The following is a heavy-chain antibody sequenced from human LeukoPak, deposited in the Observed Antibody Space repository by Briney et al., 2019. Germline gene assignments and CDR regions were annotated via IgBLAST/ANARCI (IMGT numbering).Heavy chain of an antibody. V-gene: IGHV3-74*01. J-gene: IGHJ5*02. D-gene: IGHD6-19*01. CDR1: GFTFSSYW. CDR3: AREGGSGWYSGWFDP. Sequence: GGSLRLSCAASGFTFSSYWMHWVRQGPGKGLVWVSRIYSDGSRTTYADSVKGRFTISRDNAKNSLYLQMNSLRAEDTALYYCAREGGSGWYSGWFDPWGQGTLVTVSS. CDR2: IYSDGSRT.